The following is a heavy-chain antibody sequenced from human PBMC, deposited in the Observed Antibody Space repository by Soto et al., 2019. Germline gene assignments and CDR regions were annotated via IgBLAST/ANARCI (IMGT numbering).Heavy chain of an antibody. CDR3: ARLRDAVTTIPDY. D-gene: IGHD4-17*01. V-gene: IGHV3-48*01. J-gene: IGHJ4*02. CDR2: ISSSSSTI. Sequence: GGSLRLSCAASGFTFSSYSMNWVRQAPGKGLEWVSYISSSSSTIYYADSVKGRFTISRDNAKNSLYLQMNSLRAEDTAVYYCARLRDAVTTIPDYWGQGTLVTVSS. CDR1: GFTFSSYS.